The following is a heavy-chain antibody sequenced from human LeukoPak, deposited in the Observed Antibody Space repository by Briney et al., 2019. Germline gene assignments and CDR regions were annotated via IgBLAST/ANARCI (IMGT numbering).Heavy chain of an antibody. J-gene: IGHJ4*02. CDR2: IKSKTDGGTT. D-gene: IGHD3-10*01. CDR1: GFTFSNAW. Sequence: GGSLRLSCAASGFTFSNAWMSWVRQAPGKGLEWVGRIKSKTDGGTTDYAAPVKGRFTISRDDSKNTLYLQMNSLKNEDTAVYYCARATMVRGVDYWGQGTLVTVSS. CDR3: ARATMVRGVDY. V-gene: IGHV3-15*01.